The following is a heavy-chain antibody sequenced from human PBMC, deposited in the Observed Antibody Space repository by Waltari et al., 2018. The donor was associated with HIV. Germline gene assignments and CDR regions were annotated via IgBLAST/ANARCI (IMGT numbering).Heavy chain of an antibody. V-gene: IGHV1-8*01. Sequence: QAQLEQSGADLRRPGASVKVSCKATGYNFYGYDINWVRQAPGQGLEGMGWMNPSSGNKRYAEKFKGRVIMTRDTSTDTAYMELRRLKSEDTAVYYCVKRGSITGAVWFDTWGQGTPVTVSS. D-gene: IGHD1-20*01. J-gene: IGHJ5*02. CDR1: GYNFYGYD. CDR3: VKRGSITGAVWFDT. CDR2: MNPSSGNK.